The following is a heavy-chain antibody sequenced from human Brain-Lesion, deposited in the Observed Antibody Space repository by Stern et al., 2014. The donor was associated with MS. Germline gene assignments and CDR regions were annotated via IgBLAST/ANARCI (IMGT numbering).Heavy chain of an antibody. Sequence: QVQLVQSGAEVKKPGASVKVSCQVSGYTLTELSMPWVRQAPRKGLEWMGGFDPEDGETIYAQKFQGRVTMTEDTSTDTAYMELSSLRSEDTAVYYCATLSPGAGGNYYRHFDYWGQGTLVTVSS. J-gene: IGHJ4*02. CDR3: ATLSPGAGGNYYRHFDY. V-gene: IGHV1-24*01. CDR2: FDPEDGET. D-gene: IGHD1-26*01. CDR1: GYTLTELS.